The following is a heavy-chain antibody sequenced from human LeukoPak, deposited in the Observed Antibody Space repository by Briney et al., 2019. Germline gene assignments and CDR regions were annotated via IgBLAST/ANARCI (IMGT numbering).Heavy chain of an antibody. Sequence: PGGSLRLSCAASGFTFSSYSMNWVRKAPGKGLEWVSSISSSSSYIYYASSVKGRFNISRDNVKNSLYLQMHSLRAEDTAVYYCARVPTDRITIFGVPKGKRSLDYWGQGTLVTVSS. CDR3: ARVPTDRITIFGVPKGKRSLDY. V-gene: IGHV3-21*01. J-gene: IGHJ4*02. D-gene: IGHD3-3*01. CDR2: ISSSSSYI. CDR1: GFTFSSYS.